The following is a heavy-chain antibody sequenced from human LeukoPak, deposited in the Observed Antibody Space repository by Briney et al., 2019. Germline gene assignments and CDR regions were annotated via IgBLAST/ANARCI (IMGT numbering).Heavy chain of an antibody. CDR1: GYTFTSYG. CDR3: AGHVLRYFDWLPEAGVFDY. D-gene: IGHD3-9*01. CDR2: ISAYNGNT. V-gene: IGHV1-18*01. Sequence: WASVKVSCKASGYTFTSYGISWVRQAPGQGLEWMGWISAYNGNTNYAQKLQGRVTMTTDTSTSTAYMELRSLRSDDTAVYYCAGHVLRYFDWLPEAGVFDYWGQGTLVTVSS. J-gene: IGHJ4*02.